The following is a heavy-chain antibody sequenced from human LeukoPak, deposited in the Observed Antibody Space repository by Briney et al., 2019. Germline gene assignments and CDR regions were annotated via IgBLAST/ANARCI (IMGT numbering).Heavy chain of an antibody. D-gene: IGHD6-6*01. Sequence: SETLSLTCTVSGGSISSYYWSWIRQPPGKGLEWIGSVYHDRNTFYNPSLKSRVTISVDTSKNQFSLKLSSVTAADTAVYYCARDQSSSDAFDIWGQGTMVTVSS. V-gene: IGHV4-59*12. CDR1: GGSISSYY. CDR3: ARDQSSSDAFDI. J-gene: IGHJ3*02. CDR2: VYHDRNT.